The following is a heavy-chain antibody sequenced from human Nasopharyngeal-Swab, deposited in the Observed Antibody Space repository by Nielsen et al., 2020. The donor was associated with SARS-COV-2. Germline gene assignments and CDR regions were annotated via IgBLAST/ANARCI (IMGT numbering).Heavy chain of an antibody. Sequence: SLKISCAASGFTFSSYEMNWVRQAPGKGLEWVSYISSSGSTIYYADSVKGRFTISRDNAKNSLYLQMNSLRAEDTAVYYCARLRRDGYNVRALYFEDWGEGTLVTESS. CDR2: ISSSGSTI. CDR3: ARLRRDGYNVRALYFED. V-gene: IGHV3-48*03. J-gene: IGHJ4*02. CDR1: GFTFSSYE. D-gene: IGHD5-24*01.